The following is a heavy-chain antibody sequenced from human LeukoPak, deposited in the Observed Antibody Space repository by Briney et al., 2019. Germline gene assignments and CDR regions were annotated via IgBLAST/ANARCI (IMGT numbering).Heavy chain of an antibody. Sequence: GASVRVSCKASGYTFTSYYMHWVRQAPGQGLEWMGIINPSGGSTSYAQKFQGRVTMTRDTSTSTVYMELSSLRSEDTAVYYCGRDEVRLEDAFGIWGQGTMVTVSS. CDR1: GYTFTSYY. CDR2: INPSGGST. CDR3: GRDEVRLEDAFGI. D-gene: IGHD4-11*01. V-gene: IGHV1-46*01. J-gene: IGHJ3*02.